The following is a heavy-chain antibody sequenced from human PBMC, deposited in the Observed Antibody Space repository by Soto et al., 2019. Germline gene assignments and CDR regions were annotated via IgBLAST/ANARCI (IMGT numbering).Heavy chain of an antibody. V-gene: IGHV1-18*01. CDR3: ARGVAAAPKNLNRFDP. Sequence: ASVKVSCKASGYTFTSYGISWVRQAPGQGLEWMGWISAYNGNTNYAQKLQGRVTMTTDTSTSTAYMELRSLRSDDTAVYYCARGVAAAPKNLNRFDPWGQGTLVTVSS. CDR1: GYTFTSYG. D-gene: IGHD6-13*01. J-gene: IGHJ5*02. CDR2: ISAYNGNT.